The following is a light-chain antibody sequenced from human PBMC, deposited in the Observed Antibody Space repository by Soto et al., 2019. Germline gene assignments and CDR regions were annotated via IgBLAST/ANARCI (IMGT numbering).Light chain of an antibody. CDR3: QQSHSLPYT. J-gene: IGKJ2*01. CDR2: AAS. CDR1: QCISTY. V-gene: IGKV1-39*01. Sequence: DIQMTQSPSSLSASVGDRVTMTCRASQCISTYLNWYQQEPVKAPKLLIYAASSLQSGVPSRFSGSGSGTDFTLTISSLQPEDFATYYCQQSHSLPYTFGQGTKLEIK.